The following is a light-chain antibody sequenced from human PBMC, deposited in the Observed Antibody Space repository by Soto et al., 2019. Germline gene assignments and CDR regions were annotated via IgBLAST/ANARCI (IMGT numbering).Light chain of an antibody. Sequence: EVVMTQSPATLSVSPLERATLSCRASQTVSRNLAWYQQRPGQAPRLLIYDISNRATGVPARFSGSGSETEFTLTIRSLQSEDFAVYFCQQYNNWPSFGQGTRLEIK. V-gene: IGKV3-15*01. CDR1: QTVSRN. CDR3: QQYNNWPS. J-gene: IGKJ5*01. CDR2: DIS.